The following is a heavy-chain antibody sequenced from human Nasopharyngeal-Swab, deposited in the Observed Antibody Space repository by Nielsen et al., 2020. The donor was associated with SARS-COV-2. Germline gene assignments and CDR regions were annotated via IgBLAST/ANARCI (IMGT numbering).Heavy chain of an antibody. J-gene: IGHJ6*02. CDR2: MNPNSGNT. V-gene: IGHV1-8*01. CDR1: GYTFTSYD. CDR3: ARDGRWLQLLYCYYGMDV. Sequence: ASVKVSCKASGYTFTSYDINWVRQATGQGLEWMGWMNPNSGNTGYAQKFQGRVTMTRNTSISTAYMELSSLRSEDTAVYYCARDGRWLQLLYCYYGMDVWGQGTTVTVSS. D-gene: IGHD5-24*01.